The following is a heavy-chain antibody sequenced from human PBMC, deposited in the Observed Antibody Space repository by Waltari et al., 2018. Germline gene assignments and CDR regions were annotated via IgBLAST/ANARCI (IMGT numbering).Heavy chain of an antibody. V-gene: IGHV3-30*18. CDR1: GFTFSSYG. CDR3: AKGRDIYCTNGVCYTDYFDY. CDR2: ILYDGSNK. D-gene: IGHD2-8*01. Sequence: QVQLVESGGGVVQPGRSLRLSCAASGFTFSSYGMHWVRQAPGKGLEWVAVILYDGSNKYYADSVKGRFTISRDNSKNTLYLQMNSLRAEDTAMYYCAKGRDIYCTNGVCYTDYFDYWGQGTLVTVSS. J-gene: IGHJ4*02.